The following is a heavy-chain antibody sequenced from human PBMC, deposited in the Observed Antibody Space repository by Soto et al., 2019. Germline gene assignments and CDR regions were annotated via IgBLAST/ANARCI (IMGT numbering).Heavy chain of an antibody. V-gene: IGHV1-2*02. CDR3: VPHHHDGGGYFDS. CDR2: INPRNGAT. CDR1: GYTFTGNY. J-gene: IGHJ4*02. Sequence: ASVKVSCKSCGYTFTGNYMHWVRQAPGQGLEWMGWINPRNGATKYAQNFQGRVTLTWDTSITTAYMDLSRLRSDETGVFYCVPHHHDGGGYFDSWGQGTLVTVSS. D-gene: IGHD3-22*01.